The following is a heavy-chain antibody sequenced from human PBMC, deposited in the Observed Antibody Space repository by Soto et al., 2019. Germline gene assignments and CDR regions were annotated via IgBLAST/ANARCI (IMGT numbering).Heavy chain of an antibody. D-gene: IGHD2-15*01. CDR3: AKRGYCGSSGCSPLDS. V-gene: IGHV3-23*01. Sequence: EVQLLESGGGFVQPGESLRLSCAASGFIFSTYAMSWVRQAPGRGLEWVSTISGSGGSTYYADSVKGRFTISRDNSKNTLYLQLNSVRAEDTAVYYCAKRGYCGSSGCSPLDSWGQGTLVTVSS. CDR1: GFIFSTYA. CDR2: ISGSGGST. J-gene: IGHJ4*02.